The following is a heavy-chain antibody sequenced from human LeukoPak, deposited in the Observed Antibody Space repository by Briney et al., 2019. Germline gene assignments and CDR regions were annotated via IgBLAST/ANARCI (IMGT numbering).Heavy chain of an antibody. D-gene: IGHD6-13*01. CDR3: ARDRSSSWFKRVY. J-gene: IGHJ4*02. CDR1: GGSISSYY. CDR2: ISSSSSYI. Sequence: ETLSLTCTVSGGSISSYYWSWIRQPPGKGLEWVSSISSSSSYIYYADSVKGRFTISRDNAKNSLYLQMNSLRAEDTAVYYCARDRSSSWFKRVYWGQGTLVTVSS. V-gene: IGHV3-21*01.